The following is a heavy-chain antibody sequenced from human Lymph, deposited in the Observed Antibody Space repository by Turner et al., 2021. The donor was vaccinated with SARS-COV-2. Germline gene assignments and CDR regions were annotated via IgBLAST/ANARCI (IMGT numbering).Heavy chain of an antibody. CDR3: ARDDREFWSGYYTHYYYYGMDV. D-gene: IGHD3-3*01. J-gene: IGHJ6*02. Sequence: QVQLVESGGGVVQPGRSLRLSCEASGVTFSSYAMHWVRQAPGKLLEWVAVTSYDGSNKNYADSVKGRFTISRDNSKNTLYLQMNSLRAEDTAVYYCARDDREFWSGYYTHYYYYGMDVWGQGTTVTVSS. CDR2: TSYDGSNK. V-gene: IGHV3-30*04. CDR1: GVTFSSYA.